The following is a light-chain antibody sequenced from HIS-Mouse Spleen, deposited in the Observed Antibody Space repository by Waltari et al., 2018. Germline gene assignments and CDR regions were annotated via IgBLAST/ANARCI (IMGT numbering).Light chain of an antibody. CDR1: SSDVGGYNY. Sequence: QPASVSGSPGQSITISCTGTSSDVGGYNYVSWYQQHPGKAPKLMIYDVSNRPSGVSNRFSGSKSGNTASLTISGLQAEDEADYYCSSYTSSSTRVFGGGTKLTVL. V-gene: IGLV2-14*03. CDR3: SSYTSSSTRV. J-gene: IGLJ3*02. CDR2: DVS.